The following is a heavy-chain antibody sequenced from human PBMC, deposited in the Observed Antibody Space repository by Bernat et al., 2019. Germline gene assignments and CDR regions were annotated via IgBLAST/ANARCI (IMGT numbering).Heavy chain of an antibody. CDR1: GGSISSYY. J-gene: IGHJ5*02. CDR3: ARDLGPSYSSGWYGWFDP. V-gene: IGHV4-59*01. D-gene: IGHD6-19*01. CDR2: IYYSGST. Sequence: QVQLQESGPGLVKPSETLSLTCTVSGGSISSYYWSWIRQPPGKGLEWIGYIYYSGSTNYNPSLKSRGTISVDTSKNQFSLKLSSVTAADTAVYYCARDLGPSYSSGWYGWFDPWGQGTLVTVSS.